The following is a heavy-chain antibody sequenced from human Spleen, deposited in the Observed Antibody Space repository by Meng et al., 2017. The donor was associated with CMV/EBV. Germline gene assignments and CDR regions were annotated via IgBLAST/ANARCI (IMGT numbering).Heavy chain of an antibody. V-gene: IGHV4-34*01. D-gene: IGHD4-17*01. Sequence: SETLSLTCAVYGGSFSGYYWSWIRQPPGKGLEWIGEINHSGSTNYNPSLKSRVTISVDTSKNQFSLKLSSVTAADTAVHYCARDDYGDTGWFDPWGQGTLVTVSS. CDR1: GGSFSGYY. CDR3: ARDDYGDTGWFDP. CDR2: INHSGST. J-gene: IGHJ5*02.